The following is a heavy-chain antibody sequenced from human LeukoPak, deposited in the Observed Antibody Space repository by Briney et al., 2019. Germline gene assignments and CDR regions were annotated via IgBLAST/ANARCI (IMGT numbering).Heavy chain of an antibody. J-gene: IGHJ4*02. CDR3: VRAGDQYFDV. CDR1: GYIFTNHF. D-gene: IGHD7-27*01. CDR2: ISPSGDTT. V-gene: IGHV1-46*01. Sequence: ASVKVSCKAPGYIFTNHFVHWVRQAPGQGLRWMGIISPSGDTTTYAQKFVGRVTLTRDTSTSTVYLDLRSLESEDTALYYCVRAGDQYFDVWGQGIQVTVSS.